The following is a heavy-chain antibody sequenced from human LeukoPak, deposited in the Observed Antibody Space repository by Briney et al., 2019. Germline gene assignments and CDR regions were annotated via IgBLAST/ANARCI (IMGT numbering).Heavy chain of an antibody. CDR1: GYTFTGYY. CDR3: ARDGVRGDSYGYYRPYFDY. D-gene: IGHD5-18*01. V-gene: IGHV1-2*02. CDR2: INPNSGGT. J-gene: IGHJ4*02. Sequence: ASGKVSCKASGYTFTGYYMHWVRQAPGQGLEWMGWINPNSGGTNYAQKFQGRVTMTRDTSISTAYMELSRLRSDDTAVYYCARDGVRGDSYGYYRPYFDYWGQGTLVTVSS.